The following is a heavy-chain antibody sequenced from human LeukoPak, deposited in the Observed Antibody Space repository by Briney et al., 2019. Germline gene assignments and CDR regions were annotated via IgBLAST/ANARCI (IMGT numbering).Heavy chain of an antibody. J-gene: IGHJ6*03. Sequence: SETLSLTCTVSGGSMNNYYWSWIRQTPGKGLEWIGYIYYSGSTNYNPSLQGRVIISVDTSKNQFSLKLSSVAAADTAVYYCARRTASRIDFWSGYSHGYYYMDVWGKGTTVTVSS. CDR3: ARRTASRIDFWSGYSHGYYYMDV. V-gene: IGHV4-59*12. CDR1: GGSMNNYY. CDR2: IYYSGST. D-gene: IGHD3-3*01.